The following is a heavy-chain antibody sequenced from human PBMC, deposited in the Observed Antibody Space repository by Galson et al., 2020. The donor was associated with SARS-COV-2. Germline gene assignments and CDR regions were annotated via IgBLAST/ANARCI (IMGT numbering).Heavy chain of an antibody. Sequence: GGSLRLSCAVSGFTFSLYGMTWVRQAPGKGLEWVSSISTSSHYIYNADSVEGRFTISRDNAKNSLYLQMNSLRAEDSAVYYCARDASWAMFGMDVWGQGTTVTVSS. CDR2: ISTSSHYI. CDR3: ARDASWAMFGMDV. V-gene: IGHV3-21*06. CDR1: GFTFSLYG. D-gene: IGHD1-26*01. J-gene: IGHJ6*01.